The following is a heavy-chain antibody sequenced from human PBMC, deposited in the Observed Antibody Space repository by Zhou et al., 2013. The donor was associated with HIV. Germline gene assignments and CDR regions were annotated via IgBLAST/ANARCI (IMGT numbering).Heavy chain of an antibody. Sequence: VQLQESGPGLVKPSETLSLTCTVSGGSISSHYWSWIRQPPGKGLEWIGYVDYSGSTNYNPSLKSRITMSLDTSKNQFSLKLSSVTAADTAVYYCASPGRGMTGGAFDIWGQGTMVTVSS. D-gene: IGHD3-10*01. V-gene: IGHV4-59*11. CDR2: VDYSGST. J-gene: IGHJ3*02. CDR3: ASPGRGMTGGAFDI. CDR1: GGSISSHY.